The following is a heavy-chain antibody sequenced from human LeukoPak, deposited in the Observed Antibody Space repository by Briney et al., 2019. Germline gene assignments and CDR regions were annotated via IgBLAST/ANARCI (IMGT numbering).Heavy chain of an antibody. CDR1: GFTFTTYA. CDR2: LSGSGVST. V-gene: IGHV3-23*01. D-gene: IGHD6-19*01. J-gene: IGHJ4*02. CDR3: AKGQQWLVRSLSPFYY. Sequence: PGRSLRLSRAASGFTFTTYATSSVRPAPGKGLDWVSALSGSGVSTHNTDSVKRRFTISRDNSKNTLYLQRYRLRAEDTAVYYCAKGQQWLVRSLSPFYYSGQ.